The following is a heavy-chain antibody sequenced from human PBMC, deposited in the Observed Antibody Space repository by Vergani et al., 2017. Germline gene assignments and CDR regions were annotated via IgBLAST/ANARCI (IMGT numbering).Heavy chain of an antibody. CDR1: GFTFSSYA. D-gene: IGHD2-2*02. CDR3: AKDREGYCSSTSCYISYFDY. V-gene: IGHV3-23*04. J-gene: IGHJ4*02. CDR2: ISGSGGST. Sequence: VQLVESGGGLVKPGGSLRLSCAASGFTFSSYAMSWVRQAPGKGLEWVSAISGSGGSTYYADSVKGRFTISRDNSKNTLYLQMNSLRAEDTAVYYCAKDREGYCSSTSCYISYFDYWGQGTLVTVSS.